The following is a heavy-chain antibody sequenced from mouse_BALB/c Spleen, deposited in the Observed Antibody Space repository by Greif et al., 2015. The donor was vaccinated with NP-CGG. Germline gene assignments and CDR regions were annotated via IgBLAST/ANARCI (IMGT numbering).Heavy chain of an antibody. V-gene: IGHV5-12-1*01. CDR3: ASMAY. J-gene: IGHJ3*01. CDR2: ISSGGGST. Sequence: EVQGVESGGGLVKPGGSLKLSCAASGFAFSSYDMSWVRQTPEKRLEWVAYISSGGGSTYYPDTVKGRFTISRDNAKNTLYLQMSSLRSEDTAMYYCASMAYWGQGTLVTVSA. CDR1: GFAFSSYD.